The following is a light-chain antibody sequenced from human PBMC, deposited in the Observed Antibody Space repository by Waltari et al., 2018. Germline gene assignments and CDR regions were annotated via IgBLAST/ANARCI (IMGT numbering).Light chain of an antibody. Sequence: EIVLTQSPATLSLSPGERASLSCRASQSVSRDLAWYRQKPGQAPRLLILDASIRATGTPARFSGSGSGTDFTLTISRLEPEDFAVYYCQQLGSLPFTFGPGTKVDIK. J-gene: IGKJ3*01. CDR2: DAS. V-gene: IGKV3-11*01. CDR1: QSVSRD. CDR3: QQLGSLPFT.